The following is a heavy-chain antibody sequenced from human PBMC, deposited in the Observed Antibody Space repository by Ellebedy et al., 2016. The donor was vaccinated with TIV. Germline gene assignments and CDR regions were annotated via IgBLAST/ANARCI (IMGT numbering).Heavy chain of an antibody. V-gene: IGHV3-30*18. Sequence: GGSLRLXXAASGFRFSSYGMHWVRQAPGKGLEWVAVISSDGSDKYYADSVKGRFTISRDNSKNTLYLQMNSLRAEDTAVYYCAKGVYDGSLSGLDVWGQGTTVTVSS. CDR3: AKGVYDGSLSGLDV. CDR2: ISSDGSDK. J-gene: IGHJ6*02. D-gene: IGHD3-22*01. CDR1: GFRFSSYG.